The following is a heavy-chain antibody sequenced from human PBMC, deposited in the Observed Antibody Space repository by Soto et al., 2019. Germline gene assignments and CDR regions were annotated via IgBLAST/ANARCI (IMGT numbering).Heavy chain of an antibody. CDR1: GGSISSGGYY. Sequence: QVQLQESGPGLVKPSQTLSLTCTVSGGSISSGGYYWSWIRPHPGKGLEWIGYIHSSGSTYYNPSLKSRVTMSVETYENQFSLKLSCVTAADTAGYYCASAADYVWGSFDSWGQGTLVTVSS. CDR2: IHSSGST. CDR3: ASAADYVWGSFDS. J-gene: IGHJ4*02. D-gene: IGHD3-16*01. V-gene: IGHV4-31*03.